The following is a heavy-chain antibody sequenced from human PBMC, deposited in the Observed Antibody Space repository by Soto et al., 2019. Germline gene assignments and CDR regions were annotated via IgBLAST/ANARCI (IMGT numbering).Heavy chain of an antibody. CDR1: GYTLTELS. V-gene: IGHV1-18*01. D-gene: IGHD1-26*01. J-gene: IGHJ6*02. CDR3: GRSVGLSYGMDV. CDR2: ISAYNGNT. Sequence: ASVKVSCKVSGYTLTELSMHWVRQAPGQGLEWMGWISAYNGNTNYAQKLQGRVTMNTDTSTSTAYMELRSLRSDDTAVYYCGRSVGLSYGMDVWGQGTTVTVSS.